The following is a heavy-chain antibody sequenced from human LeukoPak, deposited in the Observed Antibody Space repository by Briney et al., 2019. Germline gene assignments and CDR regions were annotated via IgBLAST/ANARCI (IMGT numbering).Heavy chain of an antibody. CDR1: GFTFSSYA. V-gene: IGHV3-30-3*01. Sequence: PGGSLRLSCAASGFTFSSYAMHWVRQAPGKGLEWVAVISYDGSNKYYADSVKGRFTISRDNSKNTLYLQMNSLRAEDTAVYYCARRRGYSYGHFDYWGQGTLVTVSS. CDR2: ISYDGSNK. J-gene: IGHJ4*02. D-gene: IGHD5-18*01. CDR3: ARRRGYSYGHFDY.